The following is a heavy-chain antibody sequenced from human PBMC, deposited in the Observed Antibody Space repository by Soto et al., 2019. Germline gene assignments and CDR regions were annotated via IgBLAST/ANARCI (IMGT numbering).Heavy chain of an antibody. Sequence: EVQLLETGGGLVQPGGSLRLSCAASGFTFSSYAMNWVRQAPGKGLEWVSSISGGGGTTYYADSVKGRFNISRNNSNNTLYLQMNSLSVEDTAVYYCAKASPYHSGAFDIWGQGTMVTVSS. CDR1: GFTFSSYA. J-gene: IGHJ3*02. D-gene: IGHD2-2*01. CDR2: ISGGGGTT. CDR3: AKASPYHSGAFDI. V-gene: IGHV3-23*01.